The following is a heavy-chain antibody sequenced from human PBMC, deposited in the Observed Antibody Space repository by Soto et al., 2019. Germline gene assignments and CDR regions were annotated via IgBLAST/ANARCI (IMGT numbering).Heavy chain of an antibody. Sequence: EVQLVESGGGLVQPGGSLRLSCAASGFTVSSNYMSWVRQAPGKGLEWVSVIYSGGSTYYADYVKGRFTISRDNSKNTLYLQMNSLRAEDTAVYYCARDPGRSYGPDWGQGTLVTVSS. V-gene: IGHV3-66*01. J-gene: IGHJ4*02. CDR1: GFTVSSNY. D-gene: IGHD1-26*01. CDR3: ARDPGRSYGPD. CDR2: IYSGGST.